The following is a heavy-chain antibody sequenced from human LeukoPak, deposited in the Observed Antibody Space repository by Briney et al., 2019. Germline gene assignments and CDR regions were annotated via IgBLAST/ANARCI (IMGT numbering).Heavy chain of an antibody. Sequence: GGSLRLSCAASGFTFSSYEMNWVRQAPGKGLEWVSYISSSGSTIYYADSVKGRFTISRDNAKNSLYLQMNSQRAEDTAVYYCARGSPLVRGVIPPPDYWGQGTLVTVSS. CDR2: ISSSGSTI. CDR3: ARGSPLVRGVIPPPDY. D-gene: IGHD3-10*01. J-gene: IGHJ4*02. CDR1: GFTFSSYE. V-gene: IGHV3-48*03.